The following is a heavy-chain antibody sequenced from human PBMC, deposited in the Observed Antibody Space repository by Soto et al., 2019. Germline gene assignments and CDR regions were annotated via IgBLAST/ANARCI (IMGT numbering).Heavy chain of an antibody. D-gene: IGHD4-17*01. CDR1: GGSITSSSYY. V-gene: IGHV4-39*01. CDR2: TYYSGRS. Sequence: SETLSLTCTASGGSITSSSYYWGWIRQPPGKGLEWIGGTYYSGRSYYNPSLKSRVTMSVDTSKNQFALTLNSVTAADAAVYYCARQRTTVVTQAYFDHWGQGTLVTVSS. CDR3: ARQRTTVVTQAYFDH. J-gene: IGHJ4*02.